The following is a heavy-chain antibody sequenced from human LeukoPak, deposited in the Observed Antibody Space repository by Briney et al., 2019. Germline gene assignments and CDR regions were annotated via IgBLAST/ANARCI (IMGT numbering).Heavy chain of an antibody. D-gene: IGHD3-22*01. V-gene: IGHV4-30-4*08. Sequence: PSQTLSLTCTVSGGSISSGDYYWSWIRQPPGKGLEWIVYIYYSGSTYYNPSLKSRVTISVDTSKNPFSLKLSSVTAADAAVYYCARTQYYYDSSGYSTGGFDPWGQGTLVTVSS. CDR1: GGSISSGDYY. CDR3: ARTQYYYDSSGYSTGGFDP. J-gene: IGHJ5*02. CDR2: IYYSGST.